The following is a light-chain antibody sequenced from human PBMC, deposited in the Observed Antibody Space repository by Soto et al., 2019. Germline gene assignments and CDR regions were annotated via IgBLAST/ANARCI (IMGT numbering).Light chain of an antibody. CDR3: QQYGSSPPT. V-gene: IGKV3-20*01. CDR1: QSVSNNY. J-gene: IGKJ1*01. Sequence: EIVLTQSPGTLSLSPGERATLSCRASQSVSNNYLAWYQRKPGQAPRLLIYGASSRAIGIPGRFSGSGSGTEFTLTITRLEPEDFAVYYCQQYGSSPPTFGQGTKVEIK. CDR2: GAS.